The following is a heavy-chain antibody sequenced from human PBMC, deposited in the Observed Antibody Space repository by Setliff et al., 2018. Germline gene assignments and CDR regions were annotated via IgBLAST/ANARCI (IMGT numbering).Heavy chain of an antibody. D-gene: IGHD2-15*01. V-gene: IGHV3-15*01. CDR1: GFTFSNDW. J-gene: IGHJ5*01. Sequence: GGSLRLSCAASGFTFSNDWMSWVRQAPGKGLEWVGRIKSNTDGGTTDYAAPVKGRFIISRDDSKNTVFLQMNSLRPEDTAVYYCARTCSGSGCYAGLESWGQGTPVTVSS. CDR3: ARTCSGSGCYAGLES. CDR2: IKSNTDGGTT.